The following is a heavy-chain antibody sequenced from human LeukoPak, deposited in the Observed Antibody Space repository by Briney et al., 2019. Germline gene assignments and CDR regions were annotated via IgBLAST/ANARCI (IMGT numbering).Heavy chain of an antibody. V-gene: IGHV3-53*01. D-gene: IGHD1-26*01. Sequence: AGGSLRLSCAASGFTFSSYTMSWVRQAPGKGLEWVSVIYSGGSTYYADSVKGRFTISRDNSKNTLYLQMNSLRAEDTAVYYCASFLNVGATLDYWGQGTLVTVSS. CDR2: IYSGGST. CDR1: GFTFSSYT. CDR3: ASFLNVGATLDY. J-gene: IGHJ4*02.